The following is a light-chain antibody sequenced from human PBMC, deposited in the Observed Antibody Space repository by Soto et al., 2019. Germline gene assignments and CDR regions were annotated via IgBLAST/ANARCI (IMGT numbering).Light chain of an antibody. CDR3: PHYGNALWA. J-gene: IGKJ1*01. CDR2: GAS. CDR1: QSVTSDY. Sequence: EVVVTQSPGTLSLSPGERATLSCRASQSVTSDYLAWYQQKPGQSPRLLMSGASRRATGVPDRFSGSGSGTDFTLTISRLEPEDFAVHYCPHYGNALWAFVKGTKVDI. V-gene: IGKV3-20*01.